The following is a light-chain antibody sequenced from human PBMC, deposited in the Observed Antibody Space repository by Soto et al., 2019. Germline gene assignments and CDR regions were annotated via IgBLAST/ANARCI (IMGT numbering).Light chain of an antibody. J-gene: IGKJ2*01. CDR2: GAS. CDR1: QSVSSSY. CDR3: QQYGSSAYT. Sequence: EIVLTQSPGTLSLSPGERATLSCRASQSVSSSYLAWYQQKPGQAPRLLIYGASSRATGIPDRFSGSGSGTDFTLTISRLAPEDFAVYYWQQYGSSAYTFGQGTKLEIK. V-gene: IGKV3-20*01.